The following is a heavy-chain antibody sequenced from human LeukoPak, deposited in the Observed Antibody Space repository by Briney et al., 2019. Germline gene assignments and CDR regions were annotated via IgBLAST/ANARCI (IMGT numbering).Heavy chain of an antibody. D-gene: IGHD6-13*01. CDR2: IYPGDSDT. CDR3: ARIAAAGNDRWFDP. Sequence: GESLKISCKGSGYNFSNYWIGWVRQMPGKGLEWLGIIYPGDSDTRYSPSFQGQVTISADKSISTAYLQWSSLKASDTAMYYCARIAAAGNDRWFDPWGQGTLVTVSS. J-gene: IGHJ5*02. V-gene: IGHV5-51*01. CDR1: GYNFSNYW.